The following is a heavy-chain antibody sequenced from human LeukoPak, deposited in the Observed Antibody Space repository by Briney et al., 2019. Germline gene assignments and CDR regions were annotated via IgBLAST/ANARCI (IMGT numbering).Heavy chain of an antibody. V-gene: IGHV1-69*04. CDR1: GGTFSSYA. Sequence: SVTVSCKASGGTFSSYAISWVRQAPGQGLEWMGRIIPILGIANYAQKFQGRVTITADKSTSTAYMELSSLRSEDTAVYYCARVGYCGGDCFYFQHWGQGTLVTVSS. J-gene: IGHJ1*01. D-gene: IGHD2-21*02. CDR2: IIPILGIA. CDR3: ARVGYCGGDCFYFQH.